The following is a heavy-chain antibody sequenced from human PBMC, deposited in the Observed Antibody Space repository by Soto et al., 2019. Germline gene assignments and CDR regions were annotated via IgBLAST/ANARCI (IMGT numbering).Heavy chain of an antibody. Sequence: EVQLVESGGGLVQPGGSLRLSCAASGLTVSTNPMSWVRQAPGKGLEWVSVIYTGGGTNYEDSVKGRFTISRDNSKNTVNLQMNSLRPEDTAVYYCARDGSGHWGQGTLVTVSS. V-gene: IGHV3-66*01. J-gene: IGHJ4*02. CDR1: GLTVSTNP. CDR2: IYTGGGT. CDR3: ARDGSGH.